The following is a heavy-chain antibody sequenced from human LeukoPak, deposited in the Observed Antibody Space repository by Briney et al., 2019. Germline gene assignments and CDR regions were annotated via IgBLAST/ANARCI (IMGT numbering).Heavy chain of an antibody. CDR3: ARRGEAMLADGAFDI. J-gene: IGHJ3*02. CDR1: GYSFTNYW. CDR2: IYPGDSDA. D-gene: IGHD3-10*02. Sequence: GESLKISCKGSGYSFTNYWIGWVRQMPGKGLKWMGIIYPGDSDARYSPSFQGQVTISADKSISTAYLQWSSLKASDTAMYYCARRGEAMLADGAFDIWGQGTMVTVSS. V-gene: IGHV5-51*01.